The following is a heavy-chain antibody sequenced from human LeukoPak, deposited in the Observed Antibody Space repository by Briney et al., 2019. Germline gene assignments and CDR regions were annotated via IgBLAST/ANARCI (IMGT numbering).Heavy chain of an antibody. CDR2: INPNSGGT. CDR1: AYTFTGYN. Sequence: ASVKVSCKASAYTFTGYNMHWVRQAPGQGLEWMGWINPNSGGTNYAQKFQGRVTMTRDTSISTAYMELSRLRSDDTAVYYCARVDYYGSGDLDYWGQGTLVTVSS. V-gene: IGHV1-2*02. J-gene: IGHJ4*02. CDR3: ARVDYYGSGDLDY. D-gene: IGHD3-10*01.